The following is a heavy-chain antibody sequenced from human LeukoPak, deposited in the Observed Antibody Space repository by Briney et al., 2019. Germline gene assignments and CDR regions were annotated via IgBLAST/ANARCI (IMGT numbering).Heavy chain of an antibody. CDR1: GYSFTSYA. CDR3: ARGCTSCQRNFDY. Sequence: GASVKVSCKASGYSFTSYATHWVRQAPGQRFEWMGWINPGNGNTKYSQNFQGRVAITRDTSANTAYMELTSLTFEDTAVYYCARGCTSCQRNFDYWGQGTLVTVSS. J-gene: IGHJ4*02. D-gene: IGHD2-2*01. V-gene: IGHV1-3*01. CDR2: INPGNGNT.